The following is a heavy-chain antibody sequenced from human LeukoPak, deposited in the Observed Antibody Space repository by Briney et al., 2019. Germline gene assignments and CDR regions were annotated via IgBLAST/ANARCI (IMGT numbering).Heavy chain of an antibody. CDR1: GYTFTGYY. V-gene: IGHV1-46*01. D-gene: IGHD1-1*01. CDR3: ARAPSVGANAHNWFDP. J-gene: IGHJ5*02. Sequence: ASVKVSCKASGYTFTGYYMRWVRQAPGQGLEWMGIINPSGGSTSYAQKFQGRVTMTRDTSTSTVYMELSSLRSEDTAVYYCARAPSVGANAHNWFDPWGQGTLVTVSS. CDR2: INPSGGST.